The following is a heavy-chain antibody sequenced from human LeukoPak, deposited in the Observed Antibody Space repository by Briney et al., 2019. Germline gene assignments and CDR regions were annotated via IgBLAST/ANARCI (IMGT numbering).Heavy chain of an antibody. V-gene: IGHV4-59*08. Sequence: SETLSLTCTVSGGSTSSHFWTWIRQPPGKGMEWLGYVYNSGSSNYNPSLQSRVSMTLDASTNQFYMKQTSVTAADTAVYFCARDDYGVFDAFDVWGQGTVVTVSS. J-gene: IGHJ3*01. CDR2: VYNSGSS. CDR3: ARDDYGVFDAFDV. CDR1: GGSTSSHF. D-gene: IGHD3-16*01.